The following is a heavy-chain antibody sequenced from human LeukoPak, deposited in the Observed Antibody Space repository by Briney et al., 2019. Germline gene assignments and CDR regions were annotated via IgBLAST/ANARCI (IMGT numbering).Heavy chain of an antibody. CDR3: ARGTATIGFDY. D-gene: IGHD5-24*01. Sequence: GGSLRLSCAASGFTFSSYAMSWVRQAPGKGLEWVSSISSSSSYIYYADSVKGRFTISRDNAKNSLYLQMNSLRAEDTAVYYCARGTATIGFDYWGQGTLVTVSS. CDR2: ISSSSSYI. CDR1: GFTFSSYA. J-gene: IGHJ4*02. V-gene: IGHV3-21*01.